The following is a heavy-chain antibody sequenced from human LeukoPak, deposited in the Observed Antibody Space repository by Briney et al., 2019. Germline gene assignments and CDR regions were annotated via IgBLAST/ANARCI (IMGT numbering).Heavy chain of an antibody. Sequence: GGSLRLSCAASGFRFSSHAMTWVRQAPGKGLEWVSSISDSGAGTYYADSVKGRFTISRDNAKNSLYLQMNSLRAEDTAVYYCARDRYVGTTTAGDSDSWGQGTLVTVSS. CDR1: GFRFSSHA. V-gene: IGHV3-23*01. CDR2: ISDSGAGT. J-gene: IGHJ4*02. CDR3: ARDRYVGTTTAGDSDS. D-gene: IGHD1-26*01.